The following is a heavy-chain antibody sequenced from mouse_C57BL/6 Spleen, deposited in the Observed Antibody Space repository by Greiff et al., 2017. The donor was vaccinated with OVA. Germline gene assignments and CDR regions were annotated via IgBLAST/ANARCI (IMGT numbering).Heavy chain of an antibody. CDR1: GFTFSSYA. CDR3: ARGGDGWFAY. V-gene: IGHV5-4*03. CDR2: ISDGGSYT. D-gene: IGHD3-3*01. J-gene: IGHJ3*01. Sequence: EVKLVESGGGLVKPGGSLKLSCAASGFTFSSYAMSWVRQTPEKRLEWVATISDGGSYTYYPDNVKGRFTISRDNAKNNLYLQMSHLKSEDTAMYYCARGGDGWFAYWGQGTLVTVSA.